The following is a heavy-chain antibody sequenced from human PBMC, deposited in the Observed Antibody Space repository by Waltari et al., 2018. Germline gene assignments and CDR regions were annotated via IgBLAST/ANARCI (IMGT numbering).Heavy chain of an antibody. Sequence: QVQLQQWGARLLKPSETLSLTCAVYGGSFSGYYGSWIRQSPGKGLEWIGEIHPSGSTHYNPSLQSRVTILLDTSKNQLSRKLTSVTAADTAVYYCARGLDYAKTGYWGQGTLVTVSS. CDR2: IHPSGST. V-gene: IGHV4-34*01. CDR1: GGSFSGYY. CDR3: ARGLDYAKTGY. J-gene: IGHJ4*02. D-gene: IGHD4-17*01.